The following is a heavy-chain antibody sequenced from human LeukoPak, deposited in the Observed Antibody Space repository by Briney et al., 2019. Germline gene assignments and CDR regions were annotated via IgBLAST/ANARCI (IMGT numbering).Heavy chain of an antibody. CDR2: ISYDGSNK. D-gene: IGHD3-3*01. V-gene: IGHV3-30*14. CDR1: GFTFSSYA. CDR3: ARVAPYDFWSGYYYFDY. Sequence: PGRSLRLSCAASGFTFSSYAMHWVRQAPGKGLEWVAVISYDGSNKYYADSVKGRFTISKDNSKNTLYLQMNSLRAEDTAVYYCARVAPYDFWSGYYYFDYWGQGTLVTVSS. J-gene: IGHJ4*02.